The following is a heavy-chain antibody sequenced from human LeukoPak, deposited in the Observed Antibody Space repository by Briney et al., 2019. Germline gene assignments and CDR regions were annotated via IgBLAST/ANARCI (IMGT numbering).Heavy chain of an antibody. CDR2: IYSGGST. J-gene: IGHJ4*02. CDR1: GFSVSSNY. V-gene: IGHV3-53*01. CDR3: ARGTVTMVDY. D-gene: IGHD3-10*01. Sequence: GGSLRLSCAASGFSVSSNYMSWVRQAPGKGLEWVSVIYSGGSTYYADSVKGRFTISRDNSKNTLYLQMKSLRAEDAAVYYCARGTVTMVDYWGQGTLVTVSS.